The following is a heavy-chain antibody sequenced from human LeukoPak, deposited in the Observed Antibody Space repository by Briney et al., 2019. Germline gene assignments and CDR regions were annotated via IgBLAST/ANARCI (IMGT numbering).Heavy chain of an antibody. CDR1: GFTFSSHS. Sequence: PGGSLRLSCAASGFTFSSHSMNWVRQAPGKGLEWVSYIGSRGSNGVSARYYADSVTGRFTISRDDAKNTVYLQMNSLGAEDTAVYYCARAENLKFGSGRIYYFDYWGQGALVTVSS. CDR3: ARAENLKFGSGRIYYFDY. J-gene: IGHJ4*02. CDR2: IGSRGSNGVSAR. D-gene: IGHD3-10*01. V-gene: IGHV3-48*01.